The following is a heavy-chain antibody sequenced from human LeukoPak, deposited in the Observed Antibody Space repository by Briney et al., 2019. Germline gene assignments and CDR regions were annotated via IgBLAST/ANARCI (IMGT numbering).Heavy chain of an antibody. D-gene: IGHD3-3*01. CDR1: GGTFSSYA. CDR3: ARLTYYDFWSGYNYAFDI. Sequence: ASVKVSCKASGGTFSSYAISWVRQAPGQGLEWMGWINPSSGGTNYAQKFQGRVTMTRDTSISTAYMELSRLRSDDTAVYYCARLTYYDFWSGYNYAFDIWGQGTVVTVSS. J-gene: IGHJ3*02. CDR2: INPSSGGT. V-gene: IGHV1-2*02.